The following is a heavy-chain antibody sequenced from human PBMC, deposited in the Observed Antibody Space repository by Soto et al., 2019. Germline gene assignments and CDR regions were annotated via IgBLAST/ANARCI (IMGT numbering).Heavy chain of an antibody. V-gene: IGHV1-18*01. CDR3: ARDVXAYYYDSSGYYPDAFDI. Sequence: AAVKVSCKASGYTFTSYGISWVLQAPGQVLEWMGWISAHNGNTNYAQKLQGRVTMTTDTSTSTAYMELRSLRSDDTAVYYCARDVXAYYYDSSGYYPDAFDIWGQGAMVTVSS. J-gene: IGHJ3*02. CDR1: GYTFTSYG. D-gene: IGHD3-22*01. CDR2: ISAHNGNT.